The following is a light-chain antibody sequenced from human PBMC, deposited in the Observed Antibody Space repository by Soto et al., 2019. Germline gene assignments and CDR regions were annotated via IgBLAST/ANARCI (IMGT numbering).Light chain of an antibody. V-gene: IGKV1-5*03. J-gene: IGKJ4*01. CDR2: KAS. CDR3: QQYNSYPLT. CDR1: QSISSW. Sequence: DSQITQSPSTLSASVGDRVTITCRARQSISSWLAWYQQKPGKAPKLLIFKASSLESGDRSRISGSGSGTEFSLTISSLQHDDFATYYCQQYNSYPLTFGGGTKVEIK.